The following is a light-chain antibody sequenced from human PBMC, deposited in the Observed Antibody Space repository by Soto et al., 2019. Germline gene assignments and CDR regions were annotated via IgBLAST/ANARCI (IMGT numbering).Light chain of an antibody. CDR2: GAS. CDR1: HGVSRN. Sequence: ETVVTQSPGTLSVSPGESATLSCRASHGVSRNLAWYQQKPGQAPRLLIYGASTRATGIPARFSGSGSGTEFTLTISSLQSEDSAVYYCQQYNSWPFTFGPGTKVNIK. V-gene: IGKV3D-15*01. J-gene: IGKJ3*01. CDR3: QQYNSWPFT.